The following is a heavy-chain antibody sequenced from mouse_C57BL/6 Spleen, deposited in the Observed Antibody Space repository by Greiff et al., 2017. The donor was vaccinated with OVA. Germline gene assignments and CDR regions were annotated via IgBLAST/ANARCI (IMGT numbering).Heavy chain of an antibody. J-gene: IGHJ1*03. V-gene: IGHV1-52*01. Sequence: QVQLQQPGAELVRPGSSVKLSCKASGYTFTSYWMHWVQQRPIQGLEWIGNIDPSDSETHYNQKFKDKATLTVDKSSSTAYMQLSSLTSEDSAVYYCARKSNSYFDVWGTGTTVTVSS. CDR1: GYTFTSYW. CDR2: IDPSDSET. CDR3: ARKSNSYFDV. D-gene: IGHD1-3*01.